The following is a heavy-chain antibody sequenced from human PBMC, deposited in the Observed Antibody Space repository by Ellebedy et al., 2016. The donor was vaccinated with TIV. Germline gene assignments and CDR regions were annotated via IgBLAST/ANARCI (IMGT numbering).Heavy chain of an antibody. J-gene: IGHJ5*02. D-gene: IGHD4-17*01. Sequence: SETLSLXCTVSGGSISSGGYYWSWIRQHPGKGLEWIGYIYYSGSTNYNPSLKSRVTISVDTSKNQFSLKLSSVTAADTAVYYCARDSDYGDPKYNWFDPWGQGTLVTVSS. CDR2: IYYSGST. CDR1: GGSISSGGYY. V-gene: IGHV4-61*08. CDR3: ARDSDYGDPKYNWFDP.